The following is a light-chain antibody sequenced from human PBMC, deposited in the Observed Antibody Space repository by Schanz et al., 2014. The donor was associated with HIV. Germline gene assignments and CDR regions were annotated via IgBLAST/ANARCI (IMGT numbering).Light chain of an antibody. V-gene: IGKV3-20*01. Sequence: ELVLTQSPGILSLSPGERATLSCRASQTISSAYLAWYQQRPGQAPRLVIYATSTRAAGIPDRFSGTGSGTDFTLTISRLEPEDFAVYFCHQYGSSPRTFGQGTKVEI. CDR1: QTISSAY. CDR3: HQYGSSPRT. CDR2: ATS. J-gene: IGKJ1*01.